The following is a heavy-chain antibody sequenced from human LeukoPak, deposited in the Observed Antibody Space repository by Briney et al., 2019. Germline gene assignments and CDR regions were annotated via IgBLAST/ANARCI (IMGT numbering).Heavy chain of an antibody. CDR3: ARGGGGYYYDSSGYPPLDY. D-gene: IGHD3-22*01. J-gene: IGHJ4*02. V-gene: IGHV4-59*01. CDR2: IYYSGST. Sequence: PSETLSLTCTVPVGSISSYYWSWVRQPPGKGLEWSGYIYYSGSTNYNTSLKSRVAISSDTSKNQFSLKLSSVTAAPTAGHDCARGGGGYYYDSSGYPPLDYWGQGTLVTVSS. CDR1: VGSISSYY.